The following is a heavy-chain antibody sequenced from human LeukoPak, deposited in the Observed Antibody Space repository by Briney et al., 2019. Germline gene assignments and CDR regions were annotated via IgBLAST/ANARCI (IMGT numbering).Heavy chain of an antibody. V-gene: IGHV3-23*01. CDR1: GFTFSSYA. J-gene: IGHJ4*02. CDR2: ISGSGGST. CDR3: AKYRDYYGSGSPFDY. Sequence: GGSLRLSCAASGFTFSSYAMSWVRQAPGRGLEWVSAISGSGGSTYYADSVKGRFTISRDNSKNTLYLQMNSLRAEDTAVYYCAKYRDYYGSGSPFDYWGQGTLVTVSS. D-gene: IGHD3-10*01.